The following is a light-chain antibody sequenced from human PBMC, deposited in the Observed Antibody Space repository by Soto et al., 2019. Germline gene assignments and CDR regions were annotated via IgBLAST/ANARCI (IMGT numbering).Light chain of an antibody. CDR2: GAS. Sequence: EIVLTQSPGTLSLSPGERATLSCRASQSVNSNYLAWYQQKPGQAPRLRIYGASSRATGIPDRFSGSGSGTDFTLTISRLEPEDVAVYYCQQYGSSPLTFGGGTKVDIK. J-gene: IGKJ4*01. CDR1: QSVNSNY. V-gene: IGKV3-20*01. CDR3: QQYGSSPLT.